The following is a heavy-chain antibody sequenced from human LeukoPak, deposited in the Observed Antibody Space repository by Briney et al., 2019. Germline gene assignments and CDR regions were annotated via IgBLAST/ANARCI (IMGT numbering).Heavy chain of an antibody. V-gene: IGHV1-46*01. CDR1: GYTFTGYY. J-gene: IGHJ5*02. D-gene: IGHD3-16*01. CDR3: ARDALSYDYSWGSYGHLGIDP. CDR2: INPSGGTT. Sequence: ASVKVSCKASGYTFTGYYMHWVRQAPGQGLEWMGIINPSGGTTDYAQKFHGRVTMTRDTSTTTVYMELSSLTSEDTAVYYCARDALSYDYSWGSYGHLGIDPWGQGTLVTVSS.